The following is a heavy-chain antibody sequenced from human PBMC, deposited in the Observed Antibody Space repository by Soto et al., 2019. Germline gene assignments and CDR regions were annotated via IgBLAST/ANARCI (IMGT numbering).Heavy chain of an antibody. J-gene: IGHJ4*02. Sequence: ASVKVSCKASGYTFTSYGISWVRQAPGQGLEWMGWISAYNGNTNYAQKLQGRVTMTTDTSTSTAYMELRSLRSDDTAVYYCARSNIVVVPAAHDYFDYWGQGTLVTVSS. CDR1: GYTFTSYG. D-gene: IGHD2-2*01. CDR3: ARSNIVVVPAAHDYFDY. CDR2: ISAYNGNT. V-gene: IGHV1-18*01.